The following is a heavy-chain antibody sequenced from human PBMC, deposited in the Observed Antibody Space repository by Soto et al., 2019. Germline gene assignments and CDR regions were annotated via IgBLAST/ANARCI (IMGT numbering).Heavy chain of an antibody. V-gene: IGHV4-31*03. CDR2: MYSLGSA. D-gene: IGHD3-10*01. J-gene: IGHJ3*02. CDR3: ARGLRGSLVRGIINAPTDAFDI. Sequence: QVQLQESGPGLVRPSQTLSLTCNVSGDSVSGGTYYWTWIRQHPGKGLEWIGYMYSLGSAYYIPSLKSRVTIPVDTSTNLFSLTLRSVTAADTAVYYCARGLRGSLVRGIINAPTDAFDIWGQGTMVTVSS. CDR1: GDSVSGGTYY.